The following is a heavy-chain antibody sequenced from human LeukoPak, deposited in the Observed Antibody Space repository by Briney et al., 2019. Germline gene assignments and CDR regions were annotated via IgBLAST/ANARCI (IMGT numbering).Heavy chain of an antibody. D-gene: IGHD1-26*01. Sequence: QSGGSLRLSCAASGFTVRSNYMSWVRQAPGKGLEWVSVIYSGGSTYYADSVRGRFTISRDNSKNTLYLQMNSLRAADTAVYHCARDRGGSYFDYWGQGTLVTVSS. CDR2: IYSGGST. CDR1: GFTVRSNY. CDR3: ARDRGGSYFDY. J-gene: IGHJ4*02. V-gene: IGHV3-66*02.